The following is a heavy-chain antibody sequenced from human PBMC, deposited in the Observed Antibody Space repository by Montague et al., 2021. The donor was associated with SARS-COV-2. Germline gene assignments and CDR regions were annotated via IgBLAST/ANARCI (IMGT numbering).Heavy chain of an antibody. CDR3: ARLGLLWFGELWN. V-gene: IGHV4-39*01. CDR2: MYYRGST. J-gene: IGHJ4*02. D-gene: IGHD3-10*01. Sequence: SETLSLTCTVSGGSISSSTYYWAWIRQPPGRGLEWIGSMYYRGSTYYNPSLKSRVFISVDTTKKQLSLTLTSVTAADTAVYYCARLGLLWFGELWNWGQGTLVTVSS. CDR1: GGSISSSTYY.